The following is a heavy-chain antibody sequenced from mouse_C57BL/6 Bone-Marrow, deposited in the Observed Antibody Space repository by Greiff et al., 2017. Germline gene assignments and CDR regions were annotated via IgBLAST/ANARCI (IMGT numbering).Heavy chain of an antibody. CDR2: IYPGSGNT. J-gene: IGHJ4*01. V-gene: IGHV1-76*01. D-gene: IGHD2-5*01. Sequence: QVQLQQSGAELVRPGASVKLSCKASGYTFTDYYINWVKQRPGQGLEWIARIYPGSGNTYYNEKFKGKAPLTVDKSSSTAYMQLSSLASEDSAVYYCAREGAYHSNQEAMDYWGQGTSVTVSS. CDR3: AREGAYHSNQEAMDY. CDR1: GYTFTDYY.